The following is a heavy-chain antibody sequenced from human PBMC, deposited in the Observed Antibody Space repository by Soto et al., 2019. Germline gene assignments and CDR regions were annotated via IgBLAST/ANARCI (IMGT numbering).Heavy chain of an antibody. J-gene: IGHJ6*02. CDR1: GGSISSGGYS. CDR2: IYHSGST. Sequence: QLQLQESGSGLVKPSQTLSLTCAVSGGSISSGGYSWSWIRQPPGKGLEWIGYIYHSGSTYYNPSLKSRVTLSVDRSKNHFSLKLSSVTAANTAVYYCASFTYAYGMDVWGQGTTVTVSS. CDR3: ASFTYAYGMDV. V-gene: IGHV4-30-2*01. D-gene: IGHD2-2*01.